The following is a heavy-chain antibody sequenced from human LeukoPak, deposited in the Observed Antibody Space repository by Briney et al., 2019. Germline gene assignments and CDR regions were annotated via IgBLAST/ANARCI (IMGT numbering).Heavy chain of an antibody. CDR1: GESINSFY. Sequence: SETLSLTCTVSGESINSFYWSWIRQPPGKGLEWIGYIYYSGSTNYNPSLKSRVTISVDTSKNQFSLKLSSVTAADTAVYYCARDHHNCSSTSCYLWFDPWGQGTLVTVSS. CDR3: ARDHHNCSSTSCYLWFDP. D-gene: IGHD2-2*01. CDR2: IYYSGST. V-gene: IGHV4-59*01. J-gene: IGHJ5*02.